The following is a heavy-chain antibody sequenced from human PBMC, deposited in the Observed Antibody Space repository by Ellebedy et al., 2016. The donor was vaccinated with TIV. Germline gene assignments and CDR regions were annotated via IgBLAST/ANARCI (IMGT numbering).Heavy chain of an antibody. CDR1: GYTFSDYY. J-gene: IGHJ6*02. V-gene: IGHV1/OR15-2*02. CDR3: ARGLNDMDV. Sequence: ASVKVSCXTSGYTFSDYYMHWVRQAPGQGLEWMGWITNDYGNTNYAHKFQGRVTMTIDTSTSTAYMELRSLTSDDTAVYFCARGLNDMDVWGQGTTVTVSS. CDR2: ITNDYGNT.